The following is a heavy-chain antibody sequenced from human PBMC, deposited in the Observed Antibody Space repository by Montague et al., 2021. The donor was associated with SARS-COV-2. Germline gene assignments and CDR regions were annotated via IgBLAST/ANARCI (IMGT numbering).Heavy chain of an antibody. CDR1: GITFSNYA. D-gene: IGHD2-15*01. CDR3: AKDKGVAYYFDH. Sequence: SLRLSCAASGITFSNYAMSWVRQAPGKGLEWVSAISGSGGSTYYADSVKGRFTISRDNSKNTLYLQMSSLGAGDTAVYYCAKDKGVAYYFDHWGQGTLVTVSS. J-gene: IGHJ4*02. CDR2: ISGSGGST. V-gene: IGHV3-23*01.